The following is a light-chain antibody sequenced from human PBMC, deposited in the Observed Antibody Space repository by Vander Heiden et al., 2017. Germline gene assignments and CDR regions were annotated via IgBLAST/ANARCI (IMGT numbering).Light chain of an antibody. CDR2: AAA. J-gene: IGKJ1*01. CDR1: QSISSY. V-gene: IGKV1-39*01. Sequence: SVGDRVTITCRASQSISSYLNWYQQKPGKAPKLLIYAAASLQSGVPPRFSGSGSGTDFTLTISSLQPEDFATYYCQQSYSTPQTFGQGTKVEIK. CDR3: QQSYSTPQT.